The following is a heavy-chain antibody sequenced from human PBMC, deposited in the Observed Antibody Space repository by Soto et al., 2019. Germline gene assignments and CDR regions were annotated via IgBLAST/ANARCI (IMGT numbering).Heavy chain of an antibody. Sequence: PGGSLRLSCAASGFTFRNYAMSWVLQAPGKGLEWVSGLSDGGGSTFYADSVKGRLTISRDNSKNTLYLQMNSLRDEDTAVYYCAKDSGSGWFALVVWYFDLSGRGTLVTVSS. J-gene: IGHJ2*01. D-gene: IGHD6-19*01. CDR1: GFTFRNYA. V-gene: IGHV3-23*01. CDR3: AKDSGSGWFALVVWYFDL. CDR2: LSDGGGST.